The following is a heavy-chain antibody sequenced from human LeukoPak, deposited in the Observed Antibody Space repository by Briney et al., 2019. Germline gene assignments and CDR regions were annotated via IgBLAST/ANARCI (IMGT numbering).Heavy chain of an antibody. D-gene: IGHD1-1*01. CDR2: INTGSTYM. V-gene: IGHV3-21*01. CDR3: ARVEATTGRNYHYYYMDV. CDR1: GFYFSGYS. Sequence: GGSLRPSCAASGFYFSGYSMNWVRQAPGKGLEWVSSINTGSTYMYYADSVKGRFTISRDNAKSSLHLQMYSLRAEDTAVYFCARVEATTGRNYHYYYMDVWGKGTTVTVSS. J-gene: IGHJ6*03.